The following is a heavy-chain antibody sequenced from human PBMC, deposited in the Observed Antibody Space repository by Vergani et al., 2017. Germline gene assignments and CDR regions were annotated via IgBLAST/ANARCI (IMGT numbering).Heavy chain of an antibody. V-gene: IGHV4-39*01. CDR1: GGSISSYY. CDR3: ARRVSITNWFDP. D-gene: IGHD5-12*01. Sequence: QVQLQESGPGLVKPSETLYLTCTVSGGSISSYYWGWIRQPPGKGLEWIGSIYYSGSTYYNPSLKSRVPISVDTSKNQFSLKLSAVTAADTSVYYCARRVSITNWFDPWGQGTLVTVSS. CDR2: IYYSGST. J-gene: IGHJ5*02.